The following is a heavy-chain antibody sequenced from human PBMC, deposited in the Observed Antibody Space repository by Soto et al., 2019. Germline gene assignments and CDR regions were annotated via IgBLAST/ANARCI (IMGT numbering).Heavy chain of an antibody. CDR2: ISSRGGTT. D-gene: IGHD2-21*01. Sequence: GGSLSLSCAASGFTFSNSAMTWVRQAPGKGLEWVSGISSRGGTTYYADSVKGRFTISRDNSKNTLYLQMNSLRAEDTAMYYCASILYSSHRDALDVWGQGTTVTVSS. V-gene: IGHV3-23*01. CDR1: GFTFSNSA. J-gene: IGHJ6*02. CDR3: ASILYSSHRDALDV.